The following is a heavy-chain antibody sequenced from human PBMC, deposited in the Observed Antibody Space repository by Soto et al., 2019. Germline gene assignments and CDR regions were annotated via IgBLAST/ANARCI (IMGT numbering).Heavy chain of an antibody. CDR2: INAGNGNT. D-gene: IGHD6-13*01. CDR3: ASSSWYRKNWFDP. J-gene: IGHJ5*02. V-gene: IGHV1-3*01. CDR1: GFTFTSYA. Sequence: ASVKVSCKASGFTFTSYAMHWVRQAPGQRLEWMGWINAGNGNTKYSQKFQGRVTITRDTSASTAYMELSSLRSEDTAVYYCASSSWYRKNWFDPWGQGTLVTVSS.